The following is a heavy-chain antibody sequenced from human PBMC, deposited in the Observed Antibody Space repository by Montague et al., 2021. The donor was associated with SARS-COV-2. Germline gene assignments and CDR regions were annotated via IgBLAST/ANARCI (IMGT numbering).Heavy chain of an antibody. CDR2: N. D-gene: IGHD6-6*01. CDR3: ARTRASNDY. V-gene: IGHV6-1*01. Sequence: NDYAVSVKSRITINPDTSKNQISLQLNSVTPEDTAVYYCARTRASNDYWGQGTLVTVSS. J-gene: IGHJ4*02.